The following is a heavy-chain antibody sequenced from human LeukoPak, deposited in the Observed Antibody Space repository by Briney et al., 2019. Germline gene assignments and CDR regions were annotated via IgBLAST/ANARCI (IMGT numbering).Heavy chain of an antibody. D-gene: IGHD3-10*01. CDR1: GGSISGYY. J-gene: IGHJ6*02. CDR2: IYYNGIS. Sequence: PSETLSLTCTVSGGSISGYYWSWIRQPPGKGLEWIAYIYYNGISNYNPSLKSRVIISVDSSKNQFSLKLTSVTAADTAVYYCARGPRPPITMVRGVIITFGMDVWGQGTTVTVSS. CDR3: ARGPRPPITMVRGVIITFGMDV. V-gene: IGHV4-59*01.